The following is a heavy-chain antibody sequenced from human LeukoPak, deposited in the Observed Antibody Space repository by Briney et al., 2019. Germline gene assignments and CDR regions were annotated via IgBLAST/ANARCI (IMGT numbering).Heavy chain of an antibody. CDR2: IKEDGIEK. CDR1: GFTFSSYW. V-gene: IGHV3-7*01. D-gene: IGHD1-26*01. J-gene: IGHJ3*02. Sequence: GGSLRLSCAASGFTFSSYWMSWVRQAPGKGLEGVANIKEDGIEKYYVDSVKGRFTISRDNAKNSLYLQMNSLRAEDMAVYYCARYGTTQSRMWELLPRDDAFDIWGQGTMVTVSS. CDR3: ARYGTTQSRMWELLPRDDAFDI.